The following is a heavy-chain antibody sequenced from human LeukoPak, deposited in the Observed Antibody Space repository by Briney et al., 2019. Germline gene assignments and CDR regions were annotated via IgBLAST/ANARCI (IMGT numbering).Heavy chain of an antibody. Sequence: GGSLRLSCAASGFIFSNGWMSWVRQAPGKGLEWVCRIKSRTDGGATDYAAPVKGRFIISRDDSKNTLYLQMNSLKTEDTAVYYCTTVYCSSTSCYSPRMDVWGKGTTVTVSS. D-gene: IGHD2-2*02. CDR3: TTVYCSSTSCYSPRMDV. V-gene: IGHV3-15*01. CDR1: GFIFSNGW. J-gene: IGHJ6*04. CDR2: IKSRTDGGAT.